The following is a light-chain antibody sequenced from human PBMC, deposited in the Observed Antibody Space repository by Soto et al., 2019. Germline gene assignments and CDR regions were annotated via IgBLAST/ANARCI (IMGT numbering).Light chain of an antibody. V-gene: IGLV2-14*01. CDR2: DVS. CDR3: SSYPSSSTPYV. J-gene: IGLJ1*01. Sequence: QSVLTQPASVAGSPGQSITISCTGTSSDVGVYNYASWYQQHPGKVPKLMIYDVSNRPSGVSNRFSGSKSGNTASLTISGLQAEDEADYYCSSYPSSSTPYVFRTGTKVTVL. CDR1: SSDVGVYNY.